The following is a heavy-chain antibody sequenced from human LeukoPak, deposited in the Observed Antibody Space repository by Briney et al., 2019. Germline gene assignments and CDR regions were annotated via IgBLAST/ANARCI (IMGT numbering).Heavy chain of an antibody. CDR3: ARQRSDYGPGDVFNI. Sequence: GESLKISCKGSGYSFTSYWIGWVRQMPGKGLEWMGIIFPGDSDTRYSPSFQGQVTISADKSISTAYLQWSSLKASDTAMYYCARQRSDYGPGDVFNIWAKGTMVTVSS. CDR2: IFPGDSDT. D-gene: IGHD4-17*01. V-gene: IGHV5-51*01. CDR1: GYSFTSYW. J-gene: IGHJ3*02.